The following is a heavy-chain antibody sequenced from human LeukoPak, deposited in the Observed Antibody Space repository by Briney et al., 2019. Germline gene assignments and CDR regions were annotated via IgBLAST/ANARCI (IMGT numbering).Heavy chain of an antibody. J-gene: IGHJ4*02. V-gene: IGHV3-30*02. D-gene: IGHD2-21*01. CDR3: APFRSIPPDY. Sequence: PGGSLRLSCAAPGSTFSSYGMHWVRKAPGKGLEWVAFIRYDGSNKYYADSVKGRFTISRDNSKNTLYLQMNSLRAEDTAVYYYAPFRSIPPDYWGRGTLVTVSS. CDR2: IRYDGSNK. CDR1: GSTFSSYG.